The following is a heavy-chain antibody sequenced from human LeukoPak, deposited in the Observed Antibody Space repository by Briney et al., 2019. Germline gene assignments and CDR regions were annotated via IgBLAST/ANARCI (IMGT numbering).Heavy chain of an antibody. Sequence: SETLSLTCAVSGGSISSSNWWSWVRQSPGKGLECIGYIHYTGSTNYNPSLKSRVTISVETSKNQFSLKLKSVTAADTAVYYCARGGYYGSGNDFRFDPWGQGTLVTVSS. CDR2: IHYTGST. J-gene: IGHJ5*02. CDR1: GGSISSSNW. CDR3: ARGGYYGSGNDFRFDP. D-gene: IGHD3-10*01. V-gene: IGHV4-4*02.